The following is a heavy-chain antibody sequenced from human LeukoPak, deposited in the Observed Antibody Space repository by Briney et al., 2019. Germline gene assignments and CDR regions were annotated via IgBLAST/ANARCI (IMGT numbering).Heavy chain of an antibody. V-gene: IGHV1-69*02. Sequence: ASVKVSCKASGGTFSSYTISWVRQAPGQGLEWMGRIIPILGIANYAQKFQGTVTITADKSTSTAYMELSSLRSEDTAVYYCATCSGGSCYSLDYWGQGTLVTVSS. CDR3: ATCSGGSCYSLDY. CDR2: IIPILGIA. D-gene: IGHD2-15*01. CDR1: GGTFSSYT. J-gene: IGHJ4*02.